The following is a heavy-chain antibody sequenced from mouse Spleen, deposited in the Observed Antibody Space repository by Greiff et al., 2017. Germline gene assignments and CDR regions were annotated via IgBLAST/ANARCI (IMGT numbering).Heavy chain of an antibody. D-gene: IGHD1-1*01. CDR1: GFTFSDYY. Sequence: EVKLVESEGGLVQPGSSMKLSCTASGFTFSDYYMAWVRQVPEKGLEWVANINYDGSSTYYLDSLKSRFIISRDNAKNILYLQMSSLKSEDTATYYCARDTYYGSSYYFDYWGQGTTLTVSS. CDR2: INYDGSST. J-gene: IGHJ2*01. V-gene: IGHV5-16*01. CDR3: ARDTYYGSSYYFDY.